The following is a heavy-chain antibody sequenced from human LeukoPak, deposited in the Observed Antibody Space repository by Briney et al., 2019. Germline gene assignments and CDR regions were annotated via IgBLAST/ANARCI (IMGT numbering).Heavy chain of an antibody. V-gene: IGHV3-33*01. CDR3: ARDTVLAVAGTQGAFDI. Sequence: QPGGSLRLSCAASGFTLSSYGMHGVRHAPGRGLEWVAVIWYDGIKKYYADSVKGRFTISRDNSKNTLYLQMNSLRAEDTAVYYCARDTVLAVAGTQGAFDIWGQGTMVTVSS. CDR2: IWYDGIKK. CDR1: GFTLSSYG. J-gene: IGHJ3*02. D-gene: IGHD6-19*01.